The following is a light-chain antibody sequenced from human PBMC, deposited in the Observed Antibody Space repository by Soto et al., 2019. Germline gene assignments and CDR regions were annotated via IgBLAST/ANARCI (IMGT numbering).Light chain of an antibody. CDR3: GTWYSSLSVRM. J-gene: IGLJ7*01. Sequence: QSVLTQSPSVSAAPGQKVTISCSGSTSNIGNNYVSWYQQLPGTAPKLLIYENNKRPSGIPDRFSGSKSDTSATLGITGLQTGDEADYYCGTWYSSLSVRMFGGGTQLTVL. CDR2: ENN. CDR1: TSNIGNNY. V-gene: IGLV1-51*02.